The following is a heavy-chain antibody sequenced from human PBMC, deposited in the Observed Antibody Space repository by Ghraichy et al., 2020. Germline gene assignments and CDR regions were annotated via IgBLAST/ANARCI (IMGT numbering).Heavy chain of an antibody. V-gene: IGHV4-59*01. CDR3: ARETTRYYYGMDV. D-gene: IGHD4-17*01. CDR2: IYYSGST. J-gene: IGHJ6*02. Sequence: SETLSLTCTVSGGSISSYYWSWIRQPPGKGLEWIGYIYYSGSTNYNPSLKSRVTISVDTSKNQFSLKLSSVTAADTVVYYCARETTRYYYGMDVWGQGTTVTVSS. CDR1: GGSISSYY.